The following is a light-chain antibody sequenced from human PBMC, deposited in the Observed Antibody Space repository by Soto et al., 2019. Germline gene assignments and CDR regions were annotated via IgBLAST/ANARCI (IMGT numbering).Light chain of an antibody. J-gene: IGLJ1*01. Sequence: QSVLTQPASVSGSPGQSITISCTGTSSDVGGYDYVSWYQLHPGKAPKLMVFEVSKRPSGVSDRFSGSKTDDTASLTISGLQAEDEADYFCCSYAGYSTLVFGTGTKVTVL. CDR2: EVS. CDR3: CSYAGYSTLV. V-gene: IGLV2-23*02. CDR1: SSDVGGYDY.